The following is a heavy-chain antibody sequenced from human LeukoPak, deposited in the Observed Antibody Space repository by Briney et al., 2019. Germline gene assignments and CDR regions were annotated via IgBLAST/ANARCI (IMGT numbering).Heavy chain of an antibody. Sequence: GGSLRLSCAASGFTFSSYSMNWVRQGPGKGLEWVSFIAKGRSTISRDNAKNSLHLEMNSLRAEDTAVYYCARKTGGSLDIWGQGTMVTVSS. CDR3: ARKTGGSLDI. J-gene: IGHJ3*02. V-gene: IGHV3-48*01. CDR1: GFTFSSYS. CDR2: I. D-gene: IGHD7-27*01.